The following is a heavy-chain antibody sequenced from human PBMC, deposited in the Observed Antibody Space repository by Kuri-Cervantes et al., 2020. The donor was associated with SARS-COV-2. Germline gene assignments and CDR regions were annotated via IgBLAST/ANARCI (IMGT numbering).Heavy chain of an antibody. CDR3: ARDGVKDDYGFSSY. D-gene: IGHD4-17*01. Sequence: GESLKISCAASGFSFSMYWMSWVRQAPGKGLEWVANIKKDGSEKCYVDSVKGRFTISRDNAKNSLYLQMNSLRDEDTAVYYCARDGVKDDYGFSSYWGQGTLVTVSS. CDR2: IKKDGSEK. CDR1: GFSFSMYW. J-gene: IGHJ4*02. V-gene: IGHV3-7*01.